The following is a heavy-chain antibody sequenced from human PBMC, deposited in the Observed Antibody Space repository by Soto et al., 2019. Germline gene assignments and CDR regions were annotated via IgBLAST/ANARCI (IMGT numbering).Heavy chain of an antibody. CDR3: AAAVSLGTSVFDY. CDR2: IVVGNGNT. V-gene: IGHV1-58*01. D-gene: IGHD3-10*01. J-gene: IGHJ4*02. Sequence: SVKVSCKASGFTFSRSAVQWVRQARGQRLEWIGWIVVGNGNTNYAQKFQERVTITRDMSTSTAYMELSSLRSEDTAVYYCAAAVSLGTSVFDYWGQGSLVTVSS. CDR1: GFTFSRSA.